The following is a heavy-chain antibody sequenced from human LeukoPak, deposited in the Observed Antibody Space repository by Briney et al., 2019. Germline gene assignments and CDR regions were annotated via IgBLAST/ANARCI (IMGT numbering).Heavy chain of an antibody. J-gene: IGHJ3*01. Sequence: ASVKVSCKASGYTFTGHFIHWVRQAPGQGLEWVGWIDPNSGATKHAQKFLDGVTMTRDTSISTAYMEVSGLTSDDTAMYYCARDYSSTTWYDAFDVWGQGTMVTVSS. D-gene: IGHD2-2*01. CDR2: IDPNSGAT. V-gene: IGHV1-2*02. CDR1: GYTFTGHF. CDR3: ARDYSSTTWYDAFDV.